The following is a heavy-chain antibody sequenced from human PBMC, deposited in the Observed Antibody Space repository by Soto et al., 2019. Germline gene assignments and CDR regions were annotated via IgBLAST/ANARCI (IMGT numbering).Heavy chain of an antibody. J-gene: IGHJ3*02. CDR3: SRALRIAAAGTCLGAFDI. CDR1: GFTFSSYE. D-gene: IGHD6-13*01. Sequence: GGSLRLSCAASGFTFSSYEMNWVRQAPGKGLEWVSYISSSGSTIYYADSVKGRFTISRDNAKNSLYLQMNSLRAEDTAVYYCSRALRIAAAGTCLGAFDIWGQGTMVTVSS. V-gene: IGHV3-48*03. CDR2: ISSSGSTI.